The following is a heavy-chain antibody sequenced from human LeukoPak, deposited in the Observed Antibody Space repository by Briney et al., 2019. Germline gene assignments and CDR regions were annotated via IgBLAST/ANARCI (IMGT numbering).Heavy chain of an antibody. V-gene: IGHV1-69*13. CDR1: GGTFSNSD. Sequence: SVKVSCKASGGTFSNSDIAWVRQAPGQGLEWMGNIVPIFGTANYAQKFQGRVTITADESTDTAYMELNSLTFEDTAFYYCARGPGLVTAPLDDWGQGTLVTVSS. CDR3: ARGPGLVTAPLDD. J-gene: IGHJ4*02. D-gene: IGHD2-21*02. CDR2: IVPIFGTA.